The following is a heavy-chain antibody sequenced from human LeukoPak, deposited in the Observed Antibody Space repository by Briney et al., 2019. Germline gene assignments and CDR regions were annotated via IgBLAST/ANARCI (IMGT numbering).Heavy chain of an antibody. D-gene: IGHD3-10*01. V-gene: IGHV4-4*02. CDR2: IYHSGST. CDR1: GGSISSSNW. Sequence: PSETLSLTYAVSGGSISSSNWWSWVRQPPGKGLEWIGEIYHSGSTNYNPSLKSRVTMSVDKSKNQFSLKLSSVTAADTAVYYCARDGMYYYGLGRRGWFDPWGQGTLVTVSP. J-gene: IGHJ5*02. CDR3: ARDGMYYYGLGRRGWFDP.